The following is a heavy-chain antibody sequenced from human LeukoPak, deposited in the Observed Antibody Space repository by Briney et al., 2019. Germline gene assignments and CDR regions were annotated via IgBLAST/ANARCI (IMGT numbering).Heavy chain of an antibody. CDR3: TTVPPLYSSSWYFAY. V-gene: IGHV3-15*01. CDR2: IKSKTDGGTT. CDR1: GFTFSNAW. D-gene: IGHD6-13*01. J-gene: IGHJ4*02. Sequence: GGSLRLSCAASGFTFSNAWMSWVRQAPGKGLEWVGRIKSKTDGGTTDYAAPVKGRFIISRDDSKNTLYLQMNSLKTEDTAAYYCTTVPPLYSSSWYFAYWGQGTLVTVSS.